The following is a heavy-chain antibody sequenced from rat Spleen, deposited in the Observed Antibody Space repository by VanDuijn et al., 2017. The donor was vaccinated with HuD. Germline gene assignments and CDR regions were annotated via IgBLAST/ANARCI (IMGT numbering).Heavy chain of an antibody. CDR1: GFTFSDYG. D-gene: IGHD1-12*03. CDR3: ARGGYYDGYYLLYVMDA. CDR2: IIYDGSST. Sequence: EVQLVESGGGLVQPGRSLKLSCAASGFTFSDYGMNWIRQAPKKGLEWVATIIYDGSSTYYRDSVKGRFTISSDNAKSTLYLQMDSLRSEDKASYYWARGGYYDGYYLLYVMDAWGQGASVTVSS. J-gene: IGHJ4*01. V-gene: IGHV5-17*01.